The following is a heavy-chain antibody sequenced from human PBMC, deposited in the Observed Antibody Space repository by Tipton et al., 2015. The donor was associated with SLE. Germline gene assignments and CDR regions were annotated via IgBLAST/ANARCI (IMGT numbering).Heavy chain of an antibody. CDR3: ARDTDFWSGYYPPFDY. D-gene: IGHD3-3*01. CDR1: GFTFSSYG. CDR2: IWYDGSNK. V-gene: IGHV3-33*01. J-gene: IGHJ4*02. Sequence: SLRLSCAASGFTFSSYGMHWVRQAPGKGLEWVAVIWYDGSNKYYADSVKGRFTISRDNSKNTLYLQMNSLRAEDTAAYYCARDTDFWSGYYPPFDYWGQGTLVTVSS.